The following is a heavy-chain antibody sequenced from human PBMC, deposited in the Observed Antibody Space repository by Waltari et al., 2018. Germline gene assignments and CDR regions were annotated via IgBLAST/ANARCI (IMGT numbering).Heavy chain of an antibody. CDR1: GFSVSSKY. CDR2: IYSGGST. J-gene: IGHJ4*02. D-gene: IGHD4-4*01. Sequence: EVQLVETGGGLIQPGGSLRLSCAASGFSVSSKYMSWVRQAPGKGLEWVSVIYSGGSTYYADSAKGRFTISRDNSKNTLYLQMNSLRAEDTAVYYCARDHSSTLNFDYWGQGTLVTVSS. CDR3: ARDHSSTLNFDY. V-gene: IGHV3-53*02.